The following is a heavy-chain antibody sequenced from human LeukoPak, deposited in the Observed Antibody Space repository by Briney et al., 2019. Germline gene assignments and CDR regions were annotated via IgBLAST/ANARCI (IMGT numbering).Heavy chain of an antibody. CDR2: INHSGST. CDR3: ASSPGRRITMGRGRENWFDP. D-gene: IGHD3-10*01. V-gene: IGHV4-34*01. J-gene: IGHJ5*02. Sequence: SETLSLTCAVYGGSFSGYYWSWIRQPPGKGLEWIGEINHSGSTNYNPSLKSRVTISVDTSKNQFSLKLSSVTAADTAVYYCASSPGRRITMGRGRENWFDPWGQGTLVTVSS. CDR1: GGSFSGYY.